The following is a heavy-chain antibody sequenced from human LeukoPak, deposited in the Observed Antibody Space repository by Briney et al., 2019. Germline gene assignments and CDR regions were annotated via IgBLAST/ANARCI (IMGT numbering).Heavy chain of an antibody. CDR2: IYPGDSDT. D-gene: IGHD1-26*01. CDR1: GYSFTSYW. CDR3: ARHVKSGAWSFDI. V-gene: IGHV5-51*01. Sequence: GESMKISCKGSGYSFTSYWIGWVRQMPGKGLEWMGIIYPGDSDTRYSPSFQGQVTISADKSISTAYLQWSSLKASDTAMYYCARHVKSGAWSFDIWGQGTMVTVSS. J-gene: IGHJ3*02.